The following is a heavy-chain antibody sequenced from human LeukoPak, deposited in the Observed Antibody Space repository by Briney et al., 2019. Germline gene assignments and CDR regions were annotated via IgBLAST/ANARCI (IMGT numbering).Heavy chain of an antibody. Sequence: TXXVXGVSISGSSYYWGWIRQPPGKGLEWIGSIYSSGSTYYNSSLKSRVTISIDTSKNQVSLKMSSVTAADTAVYXXXKSGGYGLIDYWGQGTLVTVSS. J-gene: IGHJ4*01. V-gene: IGHV4-39*01. D-gene: IGHD6-25*01. CDR1: GVSISGSSYY. CDR3: XKSGGYGLIDY. CDR2: IYSSGST.